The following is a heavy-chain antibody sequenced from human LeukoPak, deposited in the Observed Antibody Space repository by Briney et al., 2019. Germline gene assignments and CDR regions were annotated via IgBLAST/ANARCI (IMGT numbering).Heavy chain of an antibody. CDR2: IIPIFGTA. Sequence: GASVKVSCKASGGTFSSYAISWVRQAPGQGLEWMGGIIPIFGTANYAQKFQGRVTITADESTSTAYMELSSLRSEDTAVYYCARVPVVGATRARYYYYMDVWGKGTTVTISS. D-gene: IGHD1-26*01. V-gene: IGHV1-69*13. J-gene: IGHJ6*03. CDR1: GGTFSSYA. CDR3: ARVPVVGATRARYYYYMDV.